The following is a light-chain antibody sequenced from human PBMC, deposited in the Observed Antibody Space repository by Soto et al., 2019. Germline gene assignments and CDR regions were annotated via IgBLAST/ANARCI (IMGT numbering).Light chain of an antibody. V-gene: IGLV2-14*01. CDR2: EVR. J-gene: IGLJ3*02. Sequence: QSVLTQPASVSGSLGQAITISCTGTSNDVGGFNYVSWYQQHPGKAPKLMIYEVRNRPSGVSNRFSGSKSGNTASLTISGLQAEDEADYYCSSYTSSSTVVFGGGTKVTVL. CDR3: SSYTSSSTVV. CDR1: SNDVGGFNY.